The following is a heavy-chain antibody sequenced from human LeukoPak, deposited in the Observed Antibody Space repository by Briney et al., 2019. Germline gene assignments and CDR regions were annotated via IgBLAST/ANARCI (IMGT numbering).Heavy chain of an antibody. CDR1: GGTFSSYA. CDR2: IIPIFGTA. CDR3: ATLTPDIVVVPAAFPGYSYGLHY. V-gene: IGHV1-69*05. Sequence: GSSVKVSCKASGGTFSSYAISWVRQAPGQGLEWMGGIIPIFGTANYAQKFQGRVTITTDESTSTAYMELSSLRSEDTAVYYCATLTPDIVVVPAAFPGYSYGLHYWGQGTLVTVSS. D-gene: IGHD2-2*01. J-gene: IGHJ4*02.